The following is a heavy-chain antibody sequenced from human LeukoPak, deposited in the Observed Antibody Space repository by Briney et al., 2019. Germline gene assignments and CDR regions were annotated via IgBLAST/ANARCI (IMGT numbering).Heavy chain of an antibody. Sequence: GRSLRLSCAASGFTFSSYGMHWVRQAPGKGLEWVAVIWYDGSNKYYADSVKGRFTISRDNSKNTLYLQMNSLRAEDTAVYYCAKGLGGATTDYYYYYMDVWGKGTTVTVSS. CDR2: IWYDGSNK. CDR3: AKGLGGATTDYYYYYMDV. CDR1: GFTFSSYG. D-gene: IGHD1-26*01. V-gene: IGHV3-33*06. J-gene: IGHJ6*03.